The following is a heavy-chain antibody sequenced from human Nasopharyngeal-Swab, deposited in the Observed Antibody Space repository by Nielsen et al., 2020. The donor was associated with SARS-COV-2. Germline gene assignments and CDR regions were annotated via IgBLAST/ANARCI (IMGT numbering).Heavy chain of an antibody. Sequence: SETLSLTCTVSGGSMSKYFWSWIRQPPGKGLEWIASVFSSGSAKYNPSLQSRVIISLDTSRNQFSLNLSSVTAADTAVYYCARQNGYSGYDLAANWFDPWGQGTLVTVSS. V-gene: IGHV4-59*08. CDR3: ARQNGYSGYDLAANWFDP. CDR1: GGSMSKYF. D-gene: IGHD5-12*01. CDR2: VFSSGSA. J-gene: IGHJ5*02.